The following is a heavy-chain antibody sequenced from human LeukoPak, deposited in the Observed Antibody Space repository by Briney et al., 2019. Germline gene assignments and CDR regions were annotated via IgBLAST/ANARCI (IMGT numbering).Heavy chain of an antibody. J-gene: IGHJ4*02. CDR3: ARTPLIVVVTPVYYFDY. V-gene: IGHV1-69*04. D-gene: IGHD2-21*02. CDR2: IIPILGIA. CDR1: GYTFTSYG. Sequence: SVKVSCKASGYTFTSYGISWVRQAPGHGLEWMGRIIPILGIANYAQKFQGRVTITADKSTSTAYMELSSLRSEDTAVYYCARTPLIVVVTPVYYFDYWGQGTLVTVSS.